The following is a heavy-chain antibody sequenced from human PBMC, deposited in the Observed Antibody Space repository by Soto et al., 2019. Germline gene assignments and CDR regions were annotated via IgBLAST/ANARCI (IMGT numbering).Heavy chain of an antibody. J-gene: IGHJ4*02. Sequence: QVQRVQSGAEVKKPGASVKVSCKPSGYTFTSYGITWVRQAPGQGLEWMGWISAYNGNTNYAQKFQGRVTMTTDTSTSTAYMELRSLGSDDPAVYYCASGWFGEFVYQFDYWGQGTLVTVSS. V-gene: IGHV1-18*01. CDR1: GYTFTSYG. CDR2: ISAYNGNT. D-gene: IGHD3-10*01. CDR3: ASGWFGEFVYQFDY.